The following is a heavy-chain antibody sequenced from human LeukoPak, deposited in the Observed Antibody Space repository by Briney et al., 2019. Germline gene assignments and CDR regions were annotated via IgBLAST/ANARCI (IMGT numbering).Heavy chain of an antibody. Sequence: ASVKVSCKVSGYTLTELSMHWVRQAPGKGLEWMGGFDPEDGETIYAQKFQGRVTMTEDTSTDTAYMELSSLRSEDTAVYYCATDYRGSSWYEGSGSYFVYWGQGTLVTVSS. CDR3: ATDYRGSSWYEGSGSYFVY. J-gene: IGHJ4*02. CDR2: FDPEDGET. V-gene: IGHV1-24*01. D-gene: IGHD6-13*01. CDR1: GYTLTELS.